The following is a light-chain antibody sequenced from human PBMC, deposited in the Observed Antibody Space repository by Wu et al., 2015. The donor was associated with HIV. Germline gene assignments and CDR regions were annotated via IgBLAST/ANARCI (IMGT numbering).Light chain of an antibody. CDR1: QTVPNTF. CDR3: HQYGSSPGT. CDR2: GTS. Sequence: EVVLTQSPGTLSLSPGEGATLSCKASQTVPNTFLAWYQQKPGQAPRLLIYGTSNRATDIPGRFSGSGSGTEFTLTISRLEPEDFAVYYCHQYGSSPGTFGGGTPGGD. V-gene: IGKV3-20*01. J-gene: IGKJ4*01.